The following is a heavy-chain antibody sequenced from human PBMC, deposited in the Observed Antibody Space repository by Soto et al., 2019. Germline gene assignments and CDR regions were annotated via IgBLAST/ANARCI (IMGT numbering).Heavy chain of an antibody. D-gene: IGHD1-1*01. V-gene: IGHV3-30-3*01. CDR1: GFTFNLFT. Sequence: QVQVVESGGGVVRPGTSLRLSCAASGFTFNLFTFHWVRQAPGGGLEWVAVVSHVDDNKFYADSVKGRFTISRHNSKNTRYLQMNNLRTEDTALDYCARGNLDVWGQGTTVTVSS. CDR3: ARGNLDV. J-gene: IGHJ6*02. CDR2: VSHVDDNK.